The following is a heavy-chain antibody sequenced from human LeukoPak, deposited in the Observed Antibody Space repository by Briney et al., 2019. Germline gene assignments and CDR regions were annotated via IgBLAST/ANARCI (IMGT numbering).Heavy chain of an antibody. V-gene: IGHV1-8*01. J-gene: IGHJ4*02. D-gene: IGHD3-22*01. CDR3: ARVEYISGYSHVY. CDR1: GYTLTSYD. Sequence: ASVKVSCKASGYTLTSYDINWVRQATGQGLEWMGWMNPNSGNTGYGQKFQGRVTMTRNIFISTAYMELSSLRSEDTAVYYCARVEYISGYSHVYWGQGTLVTVSS. CDR2: MNPNSGNT.